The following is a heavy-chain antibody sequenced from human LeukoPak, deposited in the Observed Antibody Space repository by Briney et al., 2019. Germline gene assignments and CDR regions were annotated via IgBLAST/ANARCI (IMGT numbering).Heavy chain of an antibody. D-gene: IGHD7-27*01. Sequence: GGSLRLSCAAFGFTFSSYGMHWVRQAPGKGLEWVAFIRYDGSNKYYADSVKGRFTISRDNSKNTLYLQMNSLRAEDTAVYYCAKGAHFNWDEAYYFDYWGQGTLVTVSS. CDR2: IRYDGSNK. CDR3: AKGAHFNWDEAYYFDY. CDR1: GFTFSSYG. V-gene: IGHV3-30*02. J-gene: IGHJ4*02.